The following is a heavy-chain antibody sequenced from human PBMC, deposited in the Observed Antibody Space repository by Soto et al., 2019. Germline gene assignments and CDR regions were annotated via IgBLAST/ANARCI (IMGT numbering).Heavy chain of an antibody. J-gene: IGHJ4*02. V-gene: IGHV3-33*01. Sequence: QVQRVESGGGVVQPGRSLRLYCAASGFTFSSYGMHWVRQAPGKGLEWVAVIWYDGSNKYYADSVKGRFTISRDNSKNTLYLQMNSLRAEDTAVYDCARDPGSSWYPIDSWGQGTLVTVSS. CDR3: ARDPGSSWYPIDS. CDR2: IWYDGSNK. D-gene: IGHD6-13*01. CDR1: GFTFSSYG.